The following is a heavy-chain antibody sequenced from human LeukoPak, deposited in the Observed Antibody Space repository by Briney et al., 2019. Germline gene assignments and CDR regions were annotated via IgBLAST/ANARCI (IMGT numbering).Heavy chain of an antibody. CDR3: ARDSRGGWSGYFDL. CDR1: GFIFRNYG. V-gene: IGHV3-33*07. J-gene: IGHJ4*02. D-gene: IGHD6-19*01. Sequence: QPGRSLRLSCAASGFIFRNYGVYWVRQAPGKGLEWVAVIWHDGSAEFYADSVKGRFSISRDDSKNTVYLQMNSLRVEDTALYYCARDSRGGWSGYFDLWGQGIVVTVSS. CDR2: IWHDGSAE.